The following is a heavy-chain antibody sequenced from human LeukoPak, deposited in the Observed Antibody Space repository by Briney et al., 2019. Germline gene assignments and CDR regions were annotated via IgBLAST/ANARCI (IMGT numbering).Heavy chain of an antibody. D-gene: IGHD3-10*01. J-gene: IGHJ4*02. CDR2: IYYSGST. Sequence: PSQTLSLTCTVSGGSISSGGYYWSWIRQHPGKGLEWIGYIYYSGSTYYNPSLKSRVTISVDTSKSQFSLKLNSLTAADTAVYYCARQKGYYGSGSYYYFDYWGQGTLVTVSS. V-gene: IGHV4-31*03. CDR3: ARQKGYYGSGSYYYFDY. CDR1: GGSISSGGYY.